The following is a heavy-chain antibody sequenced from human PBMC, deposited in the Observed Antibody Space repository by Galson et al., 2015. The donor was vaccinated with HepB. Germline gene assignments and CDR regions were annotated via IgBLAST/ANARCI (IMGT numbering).Heavy chain of an antibody. CDR3: ARHTQDGAFDI. D-gene: IGHD2-2*02. CDR2: ISYDGSNK. J-gene: IGHJ3*02. Sequence: SLRLSCAASGFTFSSYAMHWVRQAPGKGLEWVAVISYDGSNKYYADSVKGRFTISRDNSKNTLYLQMNSLRAEDTAVYYCARHTQDGAFDIWGQGTMVTVSS. V-gene: IGHV3-30-3*01. CDR1: GFTFSSYA.